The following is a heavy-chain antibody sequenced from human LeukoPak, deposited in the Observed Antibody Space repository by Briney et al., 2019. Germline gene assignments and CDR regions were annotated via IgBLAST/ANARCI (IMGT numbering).Heavy chain of an antibody. CDR3: ATGRQGNY. V-gene: IGHV4-4*02. Sequence: SETLSLTCAVSGGSICSTNWWSWVRQPPEKGLEWIGEIYHSGSTNYNPSLESRVTMSVDKSKNQFSLKLNSMTAADTAVYYRATGRQGNYWGQGTMVIVSS. CDR1: GGSICSTNW. CDR2: IYHSGST. J-gene: IGHJ3*01. D-gene: IGHD1-1*01.